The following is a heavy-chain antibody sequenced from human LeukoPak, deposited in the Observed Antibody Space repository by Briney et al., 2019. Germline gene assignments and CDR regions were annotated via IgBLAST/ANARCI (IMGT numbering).Heavy chain of an antibody. J-gene: IGHJ3*02. CDR3: AHSLPWNLGLRGAFDI. CDR2: IYWDDDK. V-gene: IGHV2-5*02. D-gene: IGHD1-1*01. CDR1: GFSLSTSGVG. Sequence: GSGPTLVKPTQTLTLTCTFSGFSLSTSGVGVAWIRQPPGKALEWLALIYWDDDKRYSPSLKGRLTITKDTSKNQVVLTLTNLDPVDTATYYCAHSLPWNLGLRGAFDIWGQGTMVTVSS.